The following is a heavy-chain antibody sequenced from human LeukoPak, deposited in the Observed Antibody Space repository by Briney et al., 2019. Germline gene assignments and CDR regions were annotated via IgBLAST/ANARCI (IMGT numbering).Heavy chain of an antibody. D-gene: IGHD3-10*01. CDR3: ATRSGSYIQLDS. V-gene: IGHV1-2*02. J-gene: IGHJ4*02. Sequence: ASVKVSCKASGYIFTGYYVHWVRQAPGQGLEWMGWINPNTGETNHNHAQKFQGRVTMTIDTSVNTAYMDLFSLRSDDTAVYYCATRSGSYIQLDSWGQGTLVTVSS. CDR2: INPNTGETNH. CDR1: GYIFTGYY.